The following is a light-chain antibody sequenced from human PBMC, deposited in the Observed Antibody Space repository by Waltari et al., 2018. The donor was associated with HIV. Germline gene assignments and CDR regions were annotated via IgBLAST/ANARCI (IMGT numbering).Light chain of an antibody. Sequence: DIQMTQSPSSLSASVGDRVTITCRASQSISIFLNWYQQNPGKAPKLLISDASRLQSGLPSRFSGSGSGTDFTLTITNLQPEDFATYFCQQSFDVPLVFGPGTKVD. J-gene: IGKJ3*01. CDR3: QQSFDVPLV. CDR2: DAS. V-gene: IGKV1-39*01. CDR1: QSISIF.